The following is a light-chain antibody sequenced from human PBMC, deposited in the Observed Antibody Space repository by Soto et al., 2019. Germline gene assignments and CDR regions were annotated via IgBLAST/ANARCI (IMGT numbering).Light chain of an antibody. J-gene: IGLJ1*01. V-gene: IGLV2-23*02. Sequence: QSVLTQPASVSGSPGQSITISCTGTSSDVGNYNLVSWYQHHPGKAPKPMIYEVSKRPSGVSNRFSGSKSGDTASLTISGLQAEDEADYYCCSYAGSNYVFGTGTKV. CDR2: EVS. CDR3: CSYAGSNYV. CDR1: SSDVGNYNL.